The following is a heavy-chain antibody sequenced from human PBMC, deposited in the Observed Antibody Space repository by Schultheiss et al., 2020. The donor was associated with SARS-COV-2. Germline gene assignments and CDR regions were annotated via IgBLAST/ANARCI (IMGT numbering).Heavy chain of an antibody. CDR1: GFTFSSYA. V-gene: IGHV3-23*01. CDR3: ARVTYYYDSSRYYEKYFQH. D-gene: IGHD3-22*01. CDR2: ISGSGGST. Sequence: GGSLRLPCAASGFTFSSYAMSWVRQAPGKGLAWVSAISGSGGSTYYADSVKGRFTISRDNSKNTLYLQMNSLRAEDTAVYYCARVTYYYDSSRYYEKYFQHWGQGTLVTVSS. J-gene: IGHJ1*01.